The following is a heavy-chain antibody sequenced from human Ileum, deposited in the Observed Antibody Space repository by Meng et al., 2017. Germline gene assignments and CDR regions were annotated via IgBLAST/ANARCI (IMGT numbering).Heavy chain of an antibody. J-gene: IGHJ1*01. CDR3: TNDRLNH. Sequence: EVQVVGFGGGLAPAGGSLRISCAASGFTFTDHWMHWVRQGPGKGLVWVSRINPDGSNPTYADSVKGRFTISRDNAKNTVYLQMNSLRAEDSALYYCTNDRLNHWGQGALVTVSS. V-gene: IGHV3-74*01. D-gene: IGHD1-1*01. CDR2: INPDGSNP. CDR1: GFTFTDHW.